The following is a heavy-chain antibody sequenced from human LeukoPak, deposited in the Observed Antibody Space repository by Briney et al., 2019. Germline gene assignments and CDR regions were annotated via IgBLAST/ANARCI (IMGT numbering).Heavy chain of an antibody. J-gene: IGHJ6*02. Sequence: PGRSLRLSCAASGFTFSSYAMHWVRQAPGKGLEWVAVISYDGSNKYYADSVKGRFTISRDNSKNTLYLRMNSLRAEDTAVYYCARAVALYYGMDVWGQGTTVTVSS. CDR3: ARAVALYYGMDV. D-gene: IGHD4-23*01. V-gene: IGHV3-30-3*01. CDR1: GFTFSSYA. CDR2: ISYDGSNK.